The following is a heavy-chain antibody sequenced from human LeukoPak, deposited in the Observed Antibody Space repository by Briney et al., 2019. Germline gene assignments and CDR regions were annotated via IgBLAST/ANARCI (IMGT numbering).Heavy chain of an antibody. CDR3: AKDLLIVAPRSYYYGIDV. V-gene: IGHV3-9*01. Sequence: GRSLRLSCAASGFTFDDYAMHWVRQAPGKGLEWVSGISWNSGSIGYADSLKGRFTISRDNAKNSLYLQMNSLRAEDTALYYCAKDLLIVAPRSYYYGIDVWGQGTTVTVSS. CDR1: GFTFDDYA. D-gene: IGHD5-12*01. CDR2: ISWNSGSI. J-gene: IGHJ6*02.